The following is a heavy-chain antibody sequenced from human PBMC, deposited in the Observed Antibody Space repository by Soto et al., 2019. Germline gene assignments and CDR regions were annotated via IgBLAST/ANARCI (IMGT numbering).Heavy chain of an antibody. Sequence: GSRRLSCAASGFTFSSYAMSWVRQAPGKGLEWVSAISGSGGSTYYADSVKGRFTISRDNSKNTLYLQMNSLRAEDTAVYYCAKDLATTVDFDYWGQGTLVTVSS. CDR3: AKDLATTVDFDY. CDR2: ISGSGGST. CDR1: GFTFSSYA. J-gene: IGHJ4*02. D-gene: IGHD4-4*01. V-gene: IGHV3-23*01.